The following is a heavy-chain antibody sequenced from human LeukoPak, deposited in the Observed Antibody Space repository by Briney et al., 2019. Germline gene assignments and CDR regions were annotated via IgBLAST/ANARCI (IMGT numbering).Heavy chain of an antibody. V-gene: IGHV3-21*01. J-gene: IGHJ4*02. CDR2: ISSSSSYT. CDR3: ARDYGDYVRYYYFDY. D-gene: IGHD4-17*01. Sequence: GSLRLSCAASGFTFSSYAMSWVRQAPGKGLEWVSSISSSSSYTHHADSVKGRFTISRDNAKNSLYLQMNNLRAEDTAVYYCARDYGDYVRYYYFDYWGQGTLVAVSS. CDR1: GFTFSSYA.